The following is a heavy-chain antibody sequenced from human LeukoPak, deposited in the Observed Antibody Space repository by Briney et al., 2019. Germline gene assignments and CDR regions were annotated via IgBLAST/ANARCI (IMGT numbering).Heavy chain of an antibody. CDR3: ARPAYDYGDYGYFDY. D-gene: IGHD4-17*01. V-gene: IGHV5-51*01. CDR2: LYPGDSDN. J-gene: IGHJ4*02. CDR1: GYSFISYW. Sequence: GESLKISCKGSGYSFISYWIGWVRQMPGEGLEGMGILYPGDSDNRYSPSFEGQVTISAEKSISTAYLQWSSLKASDTAMYYCARPAYDYGDYGYFDYWGQGSLVTVSS.